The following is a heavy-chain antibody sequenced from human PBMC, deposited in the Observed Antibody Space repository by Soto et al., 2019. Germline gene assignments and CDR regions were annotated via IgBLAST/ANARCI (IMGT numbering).Heavy chain of an antibody. J-gene: IGHJ4*02. D-gene: IGHD6-19*01. CDR1: GYTFTSYY. CDR3: ARAGMSKLAVAFDY. Sequence: GSVKVSGKVSGYTFTSYYMHSVRQAPGQGLEWMGIINPSGGSTSYAQKLQGRVTMTRDTSTSTVYMELSRLRSEDTAVYYCARAGMSKLAVAFDYWGQGPLVTVSP. CDR2: INPSGGST. V-gene: IGHV1-46*01.